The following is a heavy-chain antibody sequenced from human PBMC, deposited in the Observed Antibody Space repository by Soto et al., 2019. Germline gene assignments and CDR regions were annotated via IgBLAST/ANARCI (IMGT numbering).Heavy chain of an antibody. CDR3: ARAPSDFWSGYSNGDYGMDV. Sequence: ETLSLTCAVSGYSISSGYYWGWIRQPPGKGLEWIGSIYHSGSTYYNPSLKSRVTISVDTSKNQFSLKLSSVTAADTAVYYCARAPSDFWSGYSNGDYGMDVWGQGTTVTVSS. J-gene: IGHJ6*02. CDR2: IYHSGST. CDR1: GYSISSGYY. V-gene: IGHV4-38-2*01. D-gene: IGHD3-3*01.